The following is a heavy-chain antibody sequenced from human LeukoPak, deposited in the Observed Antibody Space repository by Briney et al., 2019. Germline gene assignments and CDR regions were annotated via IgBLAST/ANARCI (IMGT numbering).Heavy chain of an antibody. CDR1: GFTVSSNY. CDR3: ARETVTTDFDY. Sequence: PGGSLRLSCAASGFTVSSNYMSWIRQAPGKGLEWVSYISSSGSTIYYADSVKGRFTISRDNAKNSLYLQMNSLRAEDTAVYYCARETVTTDFDYWGQGTLVTVSS. D-gene: IGHD4-17*01. CDR2: ISSSGSTI. V-gene: IGHV3-11*04. J-gene: IGHJ4*02.